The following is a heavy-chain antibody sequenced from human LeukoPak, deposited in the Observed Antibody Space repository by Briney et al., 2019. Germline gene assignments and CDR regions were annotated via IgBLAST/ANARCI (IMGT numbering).Heavy chain of an antibody. V-gene: IGHV3-21*04. CDR3: ASSSDIYGSGSYFNSLGDV. J-gene: IGHJ6*04. D-gene: IGHD3-10*01. CDR2: ISSSSSYI. Sequence: PGGSLRLSCAASGFTFSSYNMNWVRQAPGKGLEWVSSISSSSSYIYYADSVKGRFTISRDNSKNTLYLQMNSLRAEDTAVYYCASSSDIYGSGSYFNSLGDVWGKGTTVSISS. CDR1: GFTFSSYN.